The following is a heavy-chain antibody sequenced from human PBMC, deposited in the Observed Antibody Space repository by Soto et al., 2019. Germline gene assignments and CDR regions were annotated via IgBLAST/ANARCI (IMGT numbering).Heavy chain of an antibody. CDR3: TKEMRHSSGWYGAFDI. J-gene: IGHJ3*02. V-gene: IGHV3-15*01. CDR1: GFTVTNAW. D-gene: IGHD6-19*01. CDR2: IKSKTDGGTT. Sequence: GGSLRLSCAASGFTVTNAWMNWVRQAPGKGLEWVGRIKSKTDGGTTDFPAPVKDRFTISRDDSKSTLYLQMSSLKTEDTAMYYCTKEMRHSSGWYGAFDIWGQGIMVTVSS.